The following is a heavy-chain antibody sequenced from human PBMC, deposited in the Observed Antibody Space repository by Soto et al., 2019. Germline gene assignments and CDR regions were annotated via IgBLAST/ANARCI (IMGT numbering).Heavy chain of an antibody. V-gene: IGHV3-23*01. CDR1: GFTFSSYA. Sequence: GGSLRLSCAASGFTFSSYAMSWVRQAPGKGLEWVSAISGSGGSTYYADSVKGRFTISRDNSKNTLYLQMNSLRAEDTAVYYCAKVLSSGSYSGALEYWGQGALVTVSS. CDR2: ISGSGGST. CDR3: AKVLSSGSYSGALEY. J-gene: IGHJ4*02. D-gene: IGHD1-26*01.